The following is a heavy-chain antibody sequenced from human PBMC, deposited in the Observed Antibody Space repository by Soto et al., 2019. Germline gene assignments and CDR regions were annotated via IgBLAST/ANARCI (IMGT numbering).Heavy chain of an antibody. Sequence: QVQLVESGGGVVQPGRSLRLSCAASGFTFSNYAMHWVRQAPGKGLEWVAVISYDGSNKYYADSVKGRFTISRDNSKNQLNLQMNSVGAEDTAMYYCETEWGFGYSSGWYKGFDYWGQGTLVTVSS. D-gene: IGHD6-19*01. CDR2: ISYDGSNK. J-gene: IGHJ4*02. CDR1: GFTFSNYA. CDR3: ETEWGFGYSSGWYKGFDY. V-gene: IGHV3-30-3*01.